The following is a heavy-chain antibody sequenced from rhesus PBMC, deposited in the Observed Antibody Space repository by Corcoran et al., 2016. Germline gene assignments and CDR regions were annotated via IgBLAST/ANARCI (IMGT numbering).Heavy chain of an antibody. D-gene: IGHD3-34*01. CDR2: ISGSGGVT. Sequence: QVQLQESGPGLVKPSETLSLTCAVSGGSISSNYWSWIRQPPGKGLGGIGRISGSGGVTAYTPSPKSRVTISTDTSKNQFSPKLSSVTAADAAVYYCARVDRGDYYDYWGQGVLVTVSS. CDR1: GGSISSNY. CDR3: ARVDRGDYYDY. J-gene: IGHJ4*01. V-gene: IGHV4-173*01.